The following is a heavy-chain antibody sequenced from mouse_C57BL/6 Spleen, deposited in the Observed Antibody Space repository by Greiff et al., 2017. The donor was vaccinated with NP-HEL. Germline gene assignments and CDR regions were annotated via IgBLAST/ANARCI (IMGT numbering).Heavy chain of an antibody. Sequence: EVMLVESEGGLVQPGSSMKLSCTASGFTFSDYYMAWVRQVPEKGLEWVANINYDGSSTYYLDSLKSRFIISRDNAKNILYLQMSSLKSEDTATYYCASGSSYGDLDYWGQGTTLTVSS. J-gene: IGHJ2*01. D-gene: IGHD1-1*01. CDR2: INYDGSST. CDR1: GFTFSDYY. CDR3: ASGSSYGDLDY. V-gene: IGHV5-16*01.